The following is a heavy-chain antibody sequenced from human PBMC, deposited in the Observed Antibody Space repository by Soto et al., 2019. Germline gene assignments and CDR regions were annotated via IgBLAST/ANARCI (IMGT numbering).Heavy chain of an antibody. CDR3: ARAGTASCWGAILHTVVHDAEIDF. Sequence: QVRLVQSGAEVKKAGASVKVSCKASGYTFISYGIAWLRQALGQGLAWVGGISTYNGKTNYAQKFQDRAAMTTDTSKSTAYMDVRSLKSDDTDLYYRARAGTASCWGAILHTVVHDAEIDFWGQGTLVTVSS. J-gene: IGHJ4*02. V-gene: IGHV1-18*01. CDR1: GYTFISYG. D-gene: IGHD7-27*01. CDR2: ISTYNGKT.